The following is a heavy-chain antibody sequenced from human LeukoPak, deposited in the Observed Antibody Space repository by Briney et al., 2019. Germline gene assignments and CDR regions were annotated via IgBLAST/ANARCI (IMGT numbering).Heavy chain of an antibody. D-gene: IGHD4-17*01. CDR1: GFTFSVSA. Sequence: GGSLKLSCAASGFTFSVSAMHWVRQASGKGLEWVGRIRSKDNSYATAYAASVKGRFTISRDDSKNTAYLQMNSLKTEDTAVYYCSTQDYGDYYYYGMDVWGQGTTVTASS. V-gene: IGHV3-73*01. J-gene: IGHJ6*02. CDR2: IRSKDNSYAT. CDR3: STQDYGDYYYYGMDV.